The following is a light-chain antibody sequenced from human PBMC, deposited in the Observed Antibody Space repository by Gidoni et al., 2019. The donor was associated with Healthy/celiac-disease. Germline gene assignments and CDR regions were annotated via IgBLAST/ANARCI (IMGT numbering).Light chain of an antibody. CDR2: QDS. Sequence: SYKLTQPPSVPVSPGQPASITCSGDKLGDKYACWYQQKPGQSPVLVIYQDSKRPSGIPERFSGSNSGNTATLTISGTQAMDEADYYCQAWDSSTYVVFGGGTKLTVL. CDR3: QAWDSSTYVV. CDR1: KLGDKY. V-gene: IGLV3-1*01. J-gene: IGLJ2*01.